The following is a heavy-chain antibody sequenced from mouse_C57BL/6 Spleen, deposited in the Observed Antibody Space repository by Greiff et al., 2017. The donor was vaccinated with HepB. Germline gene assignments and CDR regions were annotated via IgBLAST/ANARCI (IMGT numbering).Heavy chain of an antibody. CDR2: ISNGGGST. CDR3: ARHRFDY. Sequence: EVKLMESGGGLVQPGGSLKLSCAASGFTFSDYYMYWVRQTPEKRLEWVAYISNGGGSTYYPDTVKGRFTISRDNAKNTLYLQMSRLKSEDTAMYYCARHRFDYWGQGTTLTVSS. J-gene: IGHJ2*01. V-gene: IGHV5-12*01. CDR1: GFTFSDYY.